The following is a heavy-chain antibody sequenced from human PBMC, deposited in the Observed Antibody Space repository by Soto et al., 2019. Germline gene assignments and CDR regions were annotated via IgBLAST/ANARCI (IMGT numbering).Heavy chain of an antibody. CDR3: ARIPRVVVAATPGYYYYGMDV. J-gene: IGHJ6*02. Sequence: SETLSLTCTVSGGSVSSGSYYWSWIRQPPGKGLEWIGYIYYSGSTNYNPSLKSRVTISVDTSKNQFSLKLSSVTAADTAVYYCARIPRVVVAATPGYYYYGMDVWGQGTTVTVSS. CDR1: GGSVSSGSYY. V-gene: IGHV4-61*01. D-gene: IGHD2-15*01. CDR2: IYYSGST.